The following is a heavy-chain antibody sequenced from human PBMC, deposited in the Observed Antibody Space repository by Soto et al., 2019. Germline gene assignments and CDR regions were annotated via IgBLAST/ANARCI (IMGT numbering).Heavy chain of an antibody. CDR3: SSPTREGHSFDM. D-gene: IGHD2-2*01. CDR1: GYTFTVTGYY. CDR2: INPNRGGT. V-gene: IGHV1-2*02. J-gene: IGHJ3*02. Sequence: ASVKVSCKASGYTFTVTGYYIHWVRQAPGQGLEWMGWINPNRGGTNYAQNFKGRVTMTRDTSISTAYMELSSLRSDDTAVYYCSSPTREGHSFDMWRQGTKATVSS.